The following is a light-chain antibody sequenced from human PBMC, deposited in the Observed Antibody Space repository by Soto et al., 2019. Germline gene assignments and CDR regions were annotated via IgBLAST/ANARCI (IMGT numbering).Light chain of an antibody. CDR2: SAS. J-gene: IGKJ1*01. V-gene: IGKV3D-15*01. CDR1: QSISGTY. CDR3: LHYNNGPR. Sequence: EIVLTQSPDTLSLSPGERATLSCRASQSISGTYVAWYQQKPGQAPRLLIYSASTRATGIPDRFSGSGSGTEFTLTISSLQSEDFAVYYCLHYNNGPRFGQGTKVDIK.